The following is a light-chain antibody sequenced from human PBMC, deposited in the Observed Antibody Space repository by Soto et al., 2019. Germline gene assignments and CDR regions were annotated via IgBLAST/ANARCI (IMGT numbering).Light chain of an antibody. Sequence: DIQMTQSPSSLSASVGDRVTITCRASQSISSYLNWYQQKPGKAPKLLIYAASSLQGGVPSRFSGSGSGTDFTLTLSRLQPEDFAAYYYQQSYSTPLDTFGQGTKLEIK. J-gene: IGKJ2*01. CDR2: AAS. CDR1: QSISSY. CDR3: QQSYSTPLDT. V-gene: IGKV1-39*01.